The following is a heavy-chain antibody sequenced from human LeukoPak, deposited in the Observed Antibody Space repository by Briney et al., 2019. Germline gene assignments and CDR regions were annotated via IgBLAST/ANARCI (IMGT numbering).Heavy chain of an antibody. CDR1: GFTFSSYS. V-gene: IGHV3-21*01. J-gene: IGHJ6*03. CDR2: ISSSSSYI. D-gene: IGHD6-13*01. Sequence: GGSLRLSCAASGFTFSSYSMNWVRQAPGKGLEWVSSISSSSSYIYYADSVKGRFTISRDNAKNSLYLQMNSLRAEDTAVYYCAREAAGTGGLNYYYYYYMDVWGKGTTVTVSS. CDR3: AREAAGTGGLNYYYYYYMDV.